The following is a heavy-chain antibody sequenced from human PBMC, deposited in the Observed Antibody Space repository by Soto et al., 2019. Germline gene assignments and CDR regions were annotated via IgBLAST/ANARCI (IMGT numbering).Heavy chain of an antibody. CDR3: ARDKLWYYDILTGFGVDP. CDR1: GYTFTSYG. V-gene: IGHV1-18*01. CDR2: ISAYNGNT. Sequence: GASVKVSCKASGYTFTSYGISWVRQAPGQGHEWMGWISAYNGNTNYAQKLQGRATMTTDTSTSTAYMELRSLRSDDTAVYYCARDKLWYYDILTGFGVDPWGQGTLVTVSS. D-gene: IGHD3-9*01. J-gene: IGHJ5*02.